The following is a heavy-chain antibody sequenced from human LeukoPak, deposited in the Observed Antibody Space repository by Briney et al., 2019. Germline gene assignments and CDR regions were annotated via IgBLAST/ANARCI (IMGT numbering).Heavy chain of an antibody. Sequence: GESLKISCKGSGYIFTNYWIAWVRQMPGKGLEWMGIIHPGDSDTRYSPSFQGQVTISADKSISTAYLQWRSLKASDTAMFYCARRSGMGPCNYYGMDVWGQGTTVTVSS. CDR2: IHPGDSDT. V-gene: IGHV5-51*01. D-gene: IGHD1-26*01. CDR3: ARRSGMGPCNYYGMDV. J-gene: IGHJ6*02. CDR1: GYIFTNYW.